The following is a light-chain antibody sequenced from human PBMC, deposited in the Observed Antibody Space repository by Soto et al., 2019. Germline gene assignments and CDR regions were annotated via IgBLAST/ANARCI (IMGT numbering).Light chain of an antibody. CDR2: DAS. CDR1: QSVGSY. J-gene: IGKJ1*01. V-gene: IGKV3-11*01. CDR3: HQYGFSLRT. Sequence: EIVLIQSPATLSLSPGERATLSCRASQSVGSYLAWYQHKPGQAPRLLISDASNRATGIPARFSGSGSETDFTLTISSLEPEDSAVYYCHQYGFSLRTFGQGSRVDI.